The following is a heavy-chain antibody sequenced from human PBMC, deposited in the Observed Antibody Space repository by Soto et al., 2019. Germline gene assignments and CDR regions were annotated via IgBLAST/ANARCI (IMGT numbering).Heavy chain of an antibody. CDR3: ARGGYCSGGSCYWFDP. CDR1: GGSIGLYY. Sequence: SETLSLTCTVSGGSIGLYYWNWIRQTPGKGPEWIGHIYYTGSTYYNPSVKSRVTMSLDTSKNQFSLNLSSVTAADTAVYYCARGGYCSGGSCYWFDPWGQGTLVTVSS. CDR2: IYYTGST. V-gene: IGHV4-59*08. J-gene: IGHJ5*02. D-gene: IGHD2-15*01.